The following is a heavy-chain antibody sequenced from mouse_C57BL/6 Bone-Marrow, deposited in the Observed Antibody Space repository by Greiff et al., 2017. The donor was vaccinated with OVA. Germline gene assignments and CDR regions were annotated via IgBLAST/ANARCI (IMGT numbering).Heavy chain of an antibody. CDR2: INPNYGPT. J-gene: IGHJ4*01. CDR1: GYSFTDYN. V-gene: IGHV1-39*01. Sequence: VQLQQSGPELVKPGASVKISCKASGYSFTDYNMNWVKQSNGKSLEWIGVINPNYGPTSYNQKFKGKATLTVDQSSSTAYMQLNSLTSEDSAVYYCARYVHYGNYVKGAMDYWGQGTSVTVSS. D-gene: IGHD2-1*01. CDR3: ARYVHYGNYVKGAMDY.